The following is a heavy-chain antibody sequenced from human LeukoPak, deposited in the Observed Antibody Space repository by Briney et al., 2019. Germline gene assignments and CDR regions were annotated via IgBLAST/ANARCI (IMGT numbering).Heavy chain of an antibody. CDR3: GRGVQSFDP. Sequence: GASVMVSCKASGYNFRAYYIHWVRQAPGQGLEWQGYIRPMTGDTNYAQKFQDRVTFSMDTSTATAYMELRSLRSDDTAFYYCGRGVQSFDPWGQGTLVTVSS. CDR1: GYNFRAYY. V-gene: IGHV1-2*02. J-gene: IGHJ5*02. CDR2: IRPMTGDT.